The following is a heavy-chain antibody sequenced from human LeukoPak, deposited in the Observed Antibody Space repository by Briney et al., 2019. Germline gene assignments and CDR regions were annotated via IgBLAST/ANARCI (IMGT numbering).Heavy chain of an antibody. Sequence: GASVKVSCKASGGTFSSYAISWVRQAPGQGLEWMGGIIPIFGTANYAQKFQGRVTITTDESTSTAYMELSSLRSEDTAVYYCAKDSPSMIHPGTFDPWGQGTLVTVSS. CDR1: GGTFSSYA. CDR2: IIPIFGTA. D-gene: IGHD2/OR15-2a*01. CDR3: AKDSPSMIHPGTFDP. J-gene: IGHJ5*02. V-gene: IGHV1-69*05.